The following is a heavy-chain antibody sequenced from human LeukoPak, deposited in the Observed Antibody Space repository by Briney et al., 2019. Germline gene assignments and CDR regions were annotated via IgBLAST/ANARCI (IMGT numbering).Heavy chain of an antibody. Sequence: GGSLRLSCAASGFTFSSYGMHWVRQAPGKGLEWVAVIWYDGSNKYYADSVKGRFTISRDNSKNTLYLQMNSLRAEDTAVHYCAKAVNRYGDFDYWGQGTLVTVSS. D-gene: IGHD4-17*01. CDR3: AKAVNRYGDFDY. J-gene: IGHJ4*02. V-gene: IGHV3-33*06. CDR1: GFTFSSYG. CDR2: IWYDGSNK.